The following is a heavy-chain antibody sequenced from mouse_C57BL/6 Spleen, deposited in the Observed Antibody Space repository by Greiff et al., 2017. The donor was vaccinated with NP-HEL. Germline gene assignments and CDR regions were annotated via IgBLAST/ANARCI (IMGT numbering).Heavy chain of an antibody. V-gene: IGHV1-50*01. D-gene: IGHD2-4*01. CDR1: GYTFTSYW. Sequence: QVQLQQPGAELVKPGASVKLSCKASGYTFTSYWMQWVKQRPGQGLEWIGEIDPSDSYTNYNQKFKGKATLTVDTSSSTAYMQLSSLTSEDSAVYYCAPSCYDYGGWYFDVWGTGTTVTVAS. CDR2: IDPSDSYT. J-gene: IGHJ1*03. CDR3: APSCYDYGGWYFDV.